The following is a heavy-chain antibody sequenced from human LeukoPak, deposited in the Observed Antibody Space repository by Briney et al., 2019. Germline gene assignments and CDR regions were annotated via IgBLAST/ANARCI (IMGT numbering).Heavy chain of an antibody. J-gene: IGHJ4*02. V-gene: IGHV3-7*01. CDR2: IKQDGSEK. Sequence: GGSLRLSCAASGFTFNNYWMTWVRQAPGKGLEWVANIKQDGSEKFYVHSVKGRFTISRDIAKNSLYLQMNSLRAEDTAVYYCAKDLTFYGSGSDYWGQGTLVTVSS. CDR1: GFTFNNYW. CDR3: AKDLTFYGSGSDY. D-gene: IGHD3-10*01.